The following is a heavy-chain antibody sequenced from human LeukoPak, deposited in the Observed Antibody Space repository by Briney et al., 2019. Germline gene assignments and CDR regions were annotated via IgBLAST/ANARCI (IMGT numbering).Heavy chain of an antibody. V-gene: IGHV1-46*01. CDR1: GYTFTSYD. D-gene: IGHD3-3*01. Sequence: ASVKVSCKASGYTFTSYDINWVRQAPGQGVERMGIINPSGGSTSYAQKFQGRVTMTRDTSISTAYMELSRLRSDDTAVYYCARDYDLYGVDVWGQGTTVTVSS. CDR3: ARDYDLYGVDV. CDR2: INPSGGST. J-gene: IGHJ6*02.